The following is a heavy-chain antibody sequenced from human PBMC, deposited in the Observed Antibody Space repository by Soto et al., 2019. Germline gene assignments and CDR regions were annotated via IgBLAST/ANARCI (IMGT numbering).Heavy chain of an antibody. Sequence: SETLSLTCTVSGGSISNYYWSWIRQPPGKGLEWIGYIYYSGRMNYNPSLKSRVTISVDTSKNQFSLKLSSVTAADTAVYYCARHWETGSYYYGMDVWGQGTTVTVSS. CDR1: GGSISNYY. D-gene: IGHD1-26*01. V-gene: IGHV4-59*08. CDR3: ARHWETGSYYYGMDV. J-gene: IGHJ6*02. CDR2: IYYSGRM.